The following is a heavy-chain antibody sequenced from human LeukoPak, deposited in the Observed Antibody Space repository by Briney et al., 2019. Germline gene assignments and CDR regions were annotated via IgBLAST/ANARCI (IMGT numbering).Heavy chain of an antibody. J-gene: IGHJ5*02. CDR2: INPDNGGS. Sequence: GASVKVSCKASEYTFTDFYLHWVRQAPGQGLEWLGWINPDNGGSNFAQKFQGRVTMTRDTSISTAYMELSSLRSDDTAIYYCARDQYDILTGDNWFDPWGQGTLVTVSS. CDR1: EYTFTDFY. V-gene: IGHV1-2*02. CDR3: ARDQYDILTGDNWFDP. D-gene: IGHD3-9*01.